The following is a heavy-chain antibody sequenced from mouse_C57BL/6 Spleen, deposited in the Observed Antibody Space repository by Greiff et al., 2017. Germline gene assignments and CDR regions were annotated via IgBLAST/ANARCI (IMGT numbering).Heavy chain of an antibody. D-gene: IGHD1-1*01. CDR2: IYWDDDK. Sequence: QVTLKVCGPGILQSSQTLSLTCSFSGFSLSTSGMGVSWIRQPSGKGLEWLAHIYWDDDKRYNPSLKSRLTISKDTSRNQVFLKITSVDTADTATYYCARSHYYYGSSPYAMDYWGQGTSVTVSS. CDR1: GFSLSTSGMG. V-gene: IGHV8-12*01. CDR3: ARSHYYYGSSPYAMDY. J-gene: IGHJ4*01.